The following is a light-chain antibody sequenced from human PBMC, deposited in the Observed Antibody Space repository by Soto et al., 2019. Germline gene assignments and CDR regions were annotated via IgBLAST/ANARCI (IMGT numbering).Light chain of an antibody. Sequence: QSVLTQPLSTSGTPGQRVTISCSGSISNIGKYYVYWYQQLPGTAPNLLIYRNDQRPSGVPDRFSASKSGTSASLAISGLRSEDEADYYCAAWDDSLTGRVFGGGTKLTVL. CDR3: AAWDDSLTGRV. V-gene: IGLV1-47*01. CDR2: RND. J-gene: IGLJ2*01. CDR1: ISNIGKYY.